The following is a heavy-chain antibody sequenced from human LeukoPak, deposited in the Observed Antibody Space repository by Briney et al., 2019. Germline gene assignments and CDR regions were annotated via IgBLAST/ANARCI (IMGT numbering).Heavy chain of an antibody. Sequence: PGGSLRLSCAASGFTFSSYWMHWVRQAPGKGLVWVSRINSDGSSTSYADSVKGRFTISRDNAKNTLYLQMNSLRAEDTAVYYCARDSKVAIFGVALTKPPRWGRGTLVTVSS. V-gene: IGHV3-74*01. CDR3: ARDSKVAIFGVALTKPPR. CDR1: GFTFSSYW. J-gene: IGHJ4*02. D-gene: IGHD3-3*01. CDR2: INSDGSST.